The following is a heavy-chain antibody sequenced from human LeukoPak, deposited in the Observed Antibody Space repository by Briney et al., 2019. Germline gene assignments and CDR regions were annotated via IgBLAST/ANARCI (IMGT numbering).Heavy chain of an antibody. Sequence: GSRRLSCAVSGFTFNSYAMHWVSQAPGKGLEYVSAISSNGGSTYGADSVKGGFTISRDNSKNTLYLQMGSLRAEDMDVYYCARDVGYSGSTFHYWGQGTLVPVSS. CDR3: ARDVGYSGSTFHY. J-gene: IGHJ4*02. CDR2: ISSNGGST. D-gene: IGHD1-26*01. V-gene: IGHV3-64*02. CDR1: GFTFNSYA.